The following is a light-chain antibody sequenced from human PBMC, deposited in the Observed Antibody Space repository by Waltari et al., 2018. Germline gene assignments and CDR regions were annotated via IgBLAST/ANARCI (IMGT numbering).Light chain of an antibody. J-gene: IGKJ4*01. V-gene: IGKV3D-11*01. CDR3: QQLINWPLT. CDR2: GAS. CDR1: QDIDDL. Sequence: VLTQSPANLSLSPGERATLSCRASQDIDDLLTWFQQRPGQVPRLLIYGASNRAADIPARFSGGWSGKDFILTISSLEPEDFAVYYCQQLINWPLTFGGGTTVDIK.